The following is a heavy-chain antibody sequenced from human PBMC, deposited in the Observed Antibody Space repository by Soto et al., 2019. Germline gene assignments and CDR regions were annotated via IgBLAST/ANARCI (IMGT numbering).Heavy chain of an antibody. Sequence: GESLKISDKACVDIFSNYWIAWVRQMPGKGLDWMGIIYPVDSDTRYNRSFHEQFTISADTSMNTVSLLWSSLKASDTAMYYCAGHPSEFWSGYFSRGWLEPWGQGTLVTVSS. V-gene: IGHV5-51*01. D-gene: IGHD3-3*01. CDR1: VDIFSNYW. J-gene: IGHJ5*02. CDR2: IYPVDSDT. CDR3: AGHPSEFWSGYFSRGWLEP.